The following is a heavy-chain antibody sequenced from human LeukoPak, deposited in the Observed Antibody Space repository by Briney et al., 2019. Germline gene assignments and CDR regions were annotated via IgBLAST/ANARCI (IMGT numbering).Heavy chain of an antibody. CDR2: ISWNSGSI. Sequence: GGSLRLSCAASGFTLDDYALHWVRPAPGKGLEGVSGISWNSGSIGYADSVKGRFTISRDNAKNSLYLQMNSLRAEDTALYYCAKDRGVVPAAPDYWGQGTLVTVSS. V-gene: IGHV3-9*01. J-gene: IGHJ4*02. D-gene: IGHD2-2*01. CDR1: GFTLDDYA. CDR3: AKDRGVVPAAPDY.